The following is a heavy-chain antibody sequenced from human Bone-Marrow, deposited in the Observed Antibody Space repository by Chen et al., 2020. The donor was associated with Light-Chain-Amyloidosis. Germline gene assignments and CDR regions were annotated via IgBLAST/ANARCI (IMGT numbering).Heavy chain of an antibody. D-gene: IGHD6-19*01. J-gene: IGHJ3*01. Sequence: EVQLVESGGGLFQPGGSLRLSCAASGFTLSSHWMHWVRQGPGKGLVWVARINYDGSSLNYADSVRGRFVISRDNAKNTLYLQMNSLGVDDTAFYYCTREASSDDGFDFWGQGTVVTVSS. V-gene: IGHV3-74*01. CDR1: GFTLSSHW. CDR3: TREASSDDGFDF. CDR2: INYDGSSL.